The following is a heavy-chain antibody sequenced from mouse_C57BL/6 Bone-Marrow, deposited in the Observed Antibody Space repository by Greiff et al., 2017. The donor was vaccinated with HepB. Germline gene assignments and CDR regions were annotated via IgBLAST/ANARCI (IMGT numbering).Heavy chain of an antibody. CDR3: ARGITTVVAYYAMDY. D-gene: IGHD1-1*01. CDR2: IHPNSGST. V-gene: IGHV1-64*01. CDR1: GYTFTSYW. J-gene: IGHJ4*01. Sequence: VQLQQPGAELVKPGASVKLSCKASGYTFTSYWMHWVKQRPGQGLEWIGMIHPNSGSTNYNEKFKSKATLTVDKSSSTAYMQLSSLTSEDSAVYYCARGITTVVAYYAMDYWGQGTSVTVSS.